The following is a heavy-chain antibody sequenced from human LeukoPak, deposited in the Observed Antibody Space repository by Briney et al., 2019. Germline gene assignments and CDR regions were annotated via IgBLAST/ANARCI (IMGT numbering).Heavy chain of an antibody. D-gene: IGHD1-14*01. CDR3: ARGVAGVYFYYYMDV. J-gene: IGHJ6*03. CDR1: GYTFTGYY. Sequence: ASVKVSCKASGYTFTGYYMHWVRQAPGQGLEWMGWINPNNGDTHYAQKFQGRVTMTRDTSISTAYMELSRLRSDDTAVYYCARGVAGVYFYYYMDVWGKGTTVTVSS. CDR2: INPNNGDT. V-gene: IGHV1-2*02.